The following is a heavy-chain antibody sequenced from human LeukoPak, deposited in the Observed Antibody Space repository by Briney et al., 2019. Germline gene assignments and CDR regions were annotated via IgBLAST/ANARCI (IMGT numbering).Heavy chain of an antibody. CDR2: IYTSGST. J-gene: IGHJ5*02. V-gene: IGHV4-4*07. Sequence: PSETLSLTCTVSGGSISSYYWSWIRQPAGKGLEWIGRIYTSGSTNYNPSLKSRVTMSVDTSKNQFSLKLSSVTAADTAVYYCARAGTYYYDSSGYYYEGNWFDPWGQGTLVTVSS. CDR1: GGSISSYY. CDR3: ARAGTYYYDSSGYYYEGNWFDP. D-gene: IGHD3-22*01.